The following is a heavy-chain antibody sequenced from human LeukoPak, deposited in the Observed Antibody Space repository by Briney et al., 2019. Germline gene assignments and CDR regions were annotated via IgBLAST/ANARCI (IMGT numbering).Heavy chain of an antibody. CDR3: ARITIFGGLWAPNYYMDV. J-gene: IGHJ6*03. CDR2: MNPNSGNT. V-gene: IGHV1-8*01. Sequence: ASVKVSCKASGYTFTSYDINWVRQATGQGLEWMGWMNPNSGNTGYAQKFQGRVTMTRNTSISTAYMELSSLRSEDTTVYYCARITIFGGLWAPNYYMDVWGKGTTVTVSS. CDR1: GYTFTSYD. D-gene: IGHD3-3*01.